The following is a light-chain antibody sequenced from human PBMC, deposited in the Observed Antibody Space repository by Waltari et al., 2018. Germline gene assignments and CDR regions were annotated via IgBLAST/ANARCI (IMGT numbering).Light chain of an antibody. CDR3: QQYSNTPLT. J-gene: IGKJ4*01. V-gene: IGKV4-1*01. CDR2: WAS. CDR1: RSVLCTSVNRNC. Sequence: DIVMTQSPDSLAVSLGERAPIHRHSSRSVLCTSVNRNCLAWYQQKPGQPPKLLTYWASTRESGIPDRFSASESGTDFALTITSLQAEDVAVYYCQQYSNTPLTFGGGTRVEIK.